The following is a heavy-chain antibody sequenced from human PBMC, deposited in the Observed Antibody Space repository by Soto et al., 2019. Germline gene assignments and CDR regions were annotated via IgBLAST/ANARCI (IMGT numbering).Heavy chain of an antibody. Sequence: ESGGGVVQPGRSLRLSCIGSGFRFSDYGMHWVRQAPGKGLEWVAMMSFDGTYKYSADSVKGRFIISRDNSKNTLFLQMNSLRAGDTAVYYCAKDRGDGEYNPVYDFWGRGTLVTVSS. V-gene: IGHV3-30*18. J-gene: IGHJ4*02. CDR3: AKDRGDGEYNPVYDF. CDR1: GFRFSDYG. CDR2: MSFDGTYK. D-gene: IGHD4-17*01.